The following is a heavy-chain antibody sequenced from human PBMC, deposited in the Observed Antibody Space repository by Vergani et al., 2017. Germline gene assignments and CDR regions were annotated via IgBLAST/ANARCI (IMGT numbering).Heavy chain of an antibody. CDR2: ISGSGGFT. J-gene: IGHJ4*02. Sequence: EVQLLESGGGLVQPGGSLRLSCAASGFTFTNFAMTWVRQAPGEGLEWVSGISGSGGFTYYADSVKGRFTISRDNSKNTMFLQMNNLRAEDTAVYYCTKGSRGYTGYFFDYWGQGTLATVSS. D-gene: IGHD5-12*01. V-gene: IGHV3-23*01. CDR1: GFTFTNFA. CDR3: TKGSRGYTGYFFDY.